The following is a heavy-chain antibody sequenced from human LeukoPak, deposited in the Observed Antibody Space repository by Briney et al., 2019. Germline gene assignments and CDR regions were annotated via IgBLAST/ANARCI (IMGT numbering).Heavy chain of an antibody. V-gene: IGHV1-18*01. CDR3: ASDIDGYCSSTSCPRNWFDP. CDR2: ISAYNGNT. CDR1: GYTFTSYG. Sequence: ASVKVSCKASGYTFTSYGISWVRQAPGQGLEWMGWISAYNGNTNYAQKLQGRVTMTTDTSTSTAYMELRSLRSDDTAVYYCASDIDGYCSSTSCPRNWFDPWGQGTPVTVSS. D-gene: IGHD2-2*01. J-gene: IGHJ5*02.